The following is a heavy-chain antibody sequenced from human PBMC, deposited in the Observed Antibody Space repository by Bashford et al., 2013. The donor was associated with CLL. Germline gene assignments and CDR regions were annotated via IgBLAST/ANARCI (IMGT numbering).Heavy chain of an antibody. V-gene: IGHV2-70*04. CDR1: GFSLSTSGMR. CDR3: AVATAYLTSGALLFDH. J-gene: IGHJ4*02. Sequence: SGPTLVKPTQTLTLTCTFSGFSLSTSGMRVSWIRQPPGKALEWLARIDWDDDKFYSTSLKTRLTISKDTSKNQVVLTMTNMDPVDTATYYCAVATAYLTSGALLFDHWGQGALVTVSS. CDR2: IDWDDDK. D-gene: IGHD1-1*01.